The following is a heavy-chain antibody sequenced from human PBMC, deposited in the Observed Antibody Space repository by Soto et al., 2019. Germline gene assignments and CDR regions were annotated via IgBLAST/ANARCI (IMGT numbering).Heavy chain of an antibody. D-gene: IGHD3-22*01. V-gene: IGHV3-23*01. Sequence: LRLSCADSGFRFSSYSMSSVRQTPGKGLEWVAAITATGDRTYYADSVTGRFTISRDNSKKTHYLQMTSLRAEDTAMYYCATMNGYFEYWGQGTPVTVSS. CDR1: GFRFSSYS. J-gene: IGHJ4*02. CDR2: ITATGDRT. CDR3: ATMNGYFEY.